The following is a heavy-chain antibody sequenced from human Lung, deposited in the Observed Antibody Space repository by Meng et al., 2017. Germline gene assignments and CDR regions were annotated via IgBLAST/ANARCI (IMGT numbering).Heavy chain of an antibody. V-gene: IGHV4-30-4*01. Sequence: QLPRQDSGPGLVKPSQTLSLTCTVSGGSISSSNYYWSWIRQPPGKGLEWSGHIYNSGSTYYNPSLKSRITISVDTSKNQFSLKLSSVTAADTAVYYCARGQKGYFDLWGRGTLVTVSS. CDR1: GGSISSSNYY. J-gene: IGHJ2*01. CDR2: IYNSGST. CDR3: ARGQKGYFDL.